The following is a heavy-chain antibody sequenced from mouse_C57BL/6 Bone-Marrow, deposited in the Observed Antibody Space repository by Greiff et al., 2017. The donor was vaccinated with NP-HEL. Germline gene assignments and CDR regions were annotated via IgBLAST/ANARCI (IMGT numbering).Heavy chain of an antibody. J-gene: IGHJ2*01. CDR2: IYPRSGNT. CDR1: GYTFTSYG. CDR3: ATRVYYGNYFDY. D-gene: IGHD1-1*01. V-gene: IGHV1-81*01. Sequence: QVQLQQSGAELARPGASVKLSCKASGYTFTSYGISWVKQRTGQGLEWIGEIYPRSGNTYYNEKFKGKATLTGDKSSSTAYMELRSLTSEDSAVYFCATRVYYGNYFDYWGQGTTLTVSS.